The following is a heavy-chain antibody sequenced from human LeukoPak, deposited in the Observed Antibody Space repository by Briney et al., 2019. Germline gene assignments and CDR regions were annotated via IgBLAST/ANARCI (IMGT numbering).Heavy chain of an antibody. CDR3: ARDYGDPNYFDY. CDR2: IIPIFGTA. CDR1: GGTFSSYA. V-gene: IGHV1-69*05. D-gene: IGHD4-17*01. Sequence: SVKVSCKASGGTFSSYAISWVRQAPGQGLEWMGRIIPIFGTANYAQKFQGRATITTDESTSTAYMELSSLRSEDTAVYYCARDYGDPNYFDYWGQGTLVTVSS. J-gene: IGHJ4*02.